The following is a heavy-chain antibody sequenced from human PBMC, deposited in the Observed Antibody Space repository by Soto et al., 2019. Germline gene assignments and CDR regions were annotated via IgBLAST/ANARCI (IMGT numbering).Heavy chain of an antibody. CDR3: AHSSPVCSSTSCYTHNFDY. CDR1: GFSLSTSGVG. CDR2: IYWDDDK. V-gene: IGHV2-5*02. J-gene: IGHJ4*02. Sequence: SGPTLVYPTGTLTQTCPFSGFSLSTSGVGVGWIRQPPGKALEWLALIYWDDDKRYSPYLKSRLTITKDTSKNQVVLTMTNMDPVDTATYYCAHSSPVCSSTSCYTHNFDYWGQGTLVTVSS. D-gene: IGHD2-2*02.